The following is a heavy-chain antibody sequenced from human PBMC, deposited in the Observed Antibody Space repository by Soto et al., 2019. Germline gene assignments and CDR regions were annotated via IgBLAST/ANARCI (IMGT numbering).Heavy chain of an antibody. CDR2: IYYSGST. Sequence: PSETLSLTWIACGSPISSYYWSWIRQTPGPGLEWIGYIYYSGSTNYNPSLKSRVTISVDTSKNQFSLKLSSVTAADTAVYYCARELGRDYDFWSGYYYGMDVWGQGTTVT. J-gene: IGHJ6*02. CDR3: ARELGRDYDFWSGYYYGMDV. V-gene: IGHV4-59*01. CDR1: GSPISSYY. D-gene: IGHD3-3*01.